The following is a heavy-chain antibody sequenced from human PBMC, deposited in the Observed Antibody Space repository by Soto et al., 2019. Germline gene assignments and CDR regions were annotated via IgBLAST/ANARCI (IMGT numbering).Heavy chain of an antibody. D-gene: IGHD2-15*01. V-gene: IGHV4-30-4*01. CDR2: IYYSGST. J-gene: IGHJ6*02. Sequence: TLSLTCTVSGGSISSGDYYWSWIRQPPGKGLEWIGYIYYSGSTYYNPSLKSRVTISVDTSKNQFSLKLSSVTAADTAVYYCARDKGSGGSSSHWYYYYGMDVWGQGTTVTVSS. CDR1: GGSISSGDYY. CDR3: ARDKGSGGSSSHWYYYYGMDV.